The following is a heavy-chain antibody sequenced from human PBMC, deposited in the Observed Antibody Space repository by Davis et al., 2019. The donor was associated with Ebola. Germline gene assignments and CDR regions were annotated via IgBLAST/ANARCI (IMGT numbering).Heavy chain of an antibody. V-gene: IGHV1-18*01. D-gene: IGHD3-10*01. CDR2: ISAYNGNT. CDR3: ARAKGLLWFRPDYYYGMDV. CDR1: GYTFTSYG. Sequence: AASVKVSCKASGYTFTSYGISWVRQAPGQGLEWMGWISAYNGNTNYAQKLQGRVTMTTDTSTSTAYMELSSLRSEDTAVYYCARAKGLLWFRPDYYYGMDVWGQGTTVTVSS. J-gene: IGHJ6*02.